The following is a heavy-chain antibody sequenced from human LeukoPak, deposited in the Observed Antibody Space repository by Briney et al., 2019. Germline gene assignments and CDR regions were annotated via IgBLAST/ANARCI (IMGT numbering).Heavy chain of an antibody. CDR2: IYYSGST. D-gene: IGHD2-2*01. V-gene: IGHV4-30-4*08. CDR1: GGSISSGDYY. J-gene: IGHJ6*04. Sequence: SQTLSLTCTVSGGSISSGDYYWSWIRQPPGKGLEWIGYIYYSGSTYYNPSLKSRVTISVDTSKNQFSLKLSSVTAADTAVYYCARVRSQPSIVVVPEGAHKMDVWGKGTTVTVSS. CDR3: ARVRSQPSIVVVPEGAHKMDV.